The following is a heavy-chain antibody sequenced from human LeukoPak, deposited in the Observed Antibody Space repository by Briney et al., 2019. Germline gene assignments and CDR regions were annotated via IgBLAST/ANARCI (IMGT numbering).Heavy chain of an antibody. V-gene: IGHV5-51*01. J-gene: IGHJ6*03. CDR2: IYPGDSDT. D-gene: IGHD6-13*01. CDR1: GYSFTSYW. CDR3: ARHKPSNDREQQLVHNYYYYYYMDV. Sequence: GESLKISCKGSGYSFTSYWIGWVRQMPGKGLEWMGIIYPGDSDTRYSPSFQGQVTISADKSISTAYLQWSSLKASDTAMYYCARHKPSNDREQQLVHNYYYYYYMDVWGKGTTVTVSS.